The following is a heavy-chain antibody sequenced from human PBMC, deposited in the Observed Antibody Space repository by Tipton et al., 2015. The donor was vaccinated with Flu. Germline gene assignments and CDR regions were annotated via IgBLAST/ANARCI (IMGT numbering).Heavy chain of an antibody. J-gene: IGHJ4*02. CDR2: TYYRSRWYF. CDR1: GDSVSSYSDA. D-gene: IGHD2-15*01. Sequence: PGLVKPSQTLSLTCAISGDSVSSYSDAWSWIRQSPSRGLEWLGRTYYRSRWYFDYAVSVRSRITIIPDTSKNQFSLQWNSVTPEDTAVYYCARHTYCSGGSCALDYWGQGTLVTVSS. V-gene: IGHV6-1*01. CDR3: ARHTYCSGGSCALDY.